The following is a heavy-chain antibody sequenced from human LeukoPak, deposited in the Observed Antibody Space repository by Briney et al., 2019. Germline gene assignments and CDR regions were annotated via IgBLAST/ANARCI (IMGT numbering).Heavy chain of an antibody. CDR2: IIPIFGIA. J-gene: IGHJ4*02. Sequence: SVTVSCKASGGTFSSYAISWVRQAPGQGLEWMGRIIPIFGIANYAQKFQGRVTITADKSTSTAYMELSSLRSEDTDVYYCAKGDSSGYYTIDYWGQGTLVTVSS. V-gene: IGHV1-69*04. CDR3: AKGDSSGYYTIDY. CDR1: GGTFSSYA. D-gene: IGHD3-22*01.